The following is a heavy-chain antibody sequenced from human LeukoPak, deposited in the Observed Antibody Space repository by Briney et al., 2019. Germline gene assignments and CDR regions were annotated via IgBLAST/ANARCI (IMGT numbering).Heavy chain of an antibody. Sequence: RGSLRLSCAASGFTFSSYAMSWVRQAPGKGLEWVSAISGSGGSTYYADSVKGRLTISRDNSKNTLYLQMNSLRAEDTAVYYCAKKDYGDYEAWFDPWGQGTLVTVSS. CDR3: AKKDYGDYEAWFDP. CDR1: GFTFSSYA. V-gene: IGHV3-23*01. D-gene: IGHD4-17*01. CDR2: ISGSGGST. J-gene: IGHJ5*02.